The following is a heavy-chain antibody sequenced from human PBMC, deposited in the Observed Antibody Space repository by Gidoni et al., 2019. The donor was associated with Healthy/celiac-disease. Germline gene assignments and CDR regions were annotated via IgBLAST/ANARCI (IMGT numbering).Heavy chain of an antibody. Sequence: EVQLVQSGAEVKKPGESLKISCKGSGYSFTSYCIGWVRQMPGKGLEWMGIIYPGDSDTRYSPSFQGQVTISADKSISTAYLQWSSLKASDTAMYYCARHGYDCSGGSCYPNWFDPWGQGTLVTVSS. J-gene: IGHJ5*02. D-gene: IGHD2-15*01. CDR3: ARHGYDCSGGSCYPNWFDP. CDR2: IYPGDSDT. CDR1: GYSFTSYC. V-gene: IGHV5-51*01.